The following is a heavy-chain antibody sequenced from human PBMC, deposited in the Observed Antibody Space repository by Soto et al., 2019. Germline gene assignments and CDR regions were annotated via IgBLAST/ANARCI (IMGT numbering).Heavy chain of an antibody. V-gene: IGHV1-69*13. CDR1: GGTFSSYA. J-gene: IGHJ3*02. Sequence: GASVKVSCKASGGTFSSYAISWVRQAPGQGLEWMGGIIPIFGTANYAQKFQGRVTITADESTSKAYMELSSLRSEDTAVYYCARGVGGMIWGGFDIWGQGTMVTVSS. CDR3: ARGVGGMIWGGFDI. CDR2: IIPIFGTA. D-gene: IGHD1-26*01.